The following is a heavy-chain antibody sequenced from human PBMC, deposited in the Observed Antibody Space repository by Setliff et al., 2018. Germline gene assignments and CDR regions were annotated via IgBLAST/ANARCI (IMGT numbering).Heavy chain of an antibody. CDR1: GGSINSYY. CDR3: ASDYYDSSGYYPVPVYFDY. D-gene: IGHD3-22*01. CDR2: IYYSGNSNYDT. J-gene: IGHJ4*02. V-gene: IGHV4-59*08. Sequence: SETLSLTCIVSGGSINSYYWNWIRQPPGKGLEWIGYIYYSGNSNYDTNYNPSLKSRVTILSDTSKNQFSLKLSSVTAADTAVYYCASDYYDSSGYYPVPVYFDYWGQGTLVTVSS.